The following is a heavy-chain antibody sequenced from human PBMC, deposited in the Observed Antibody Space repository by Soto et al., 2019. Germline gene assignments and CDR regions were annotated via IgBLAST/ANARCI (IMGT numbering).Heavy chain of an antibody. CDR2: VFYTGSP. V-gene: IGHV4-39*01. J-gene: IGHJ4*02. CDR1: DTSINSNVNY. CDR3: ARHPFGGYTFDS. D-gene: IGHD3-16*01. Sequence: SETQSLTCTFSDTSINSNVNYWRRARQFPGKGLEWIASVFYTGSPYHNPSLESRVSISVDTSDNQFSLKVSSVTAADTGIYYCARHPFGGYTFDSWGQGTLVTVSS.